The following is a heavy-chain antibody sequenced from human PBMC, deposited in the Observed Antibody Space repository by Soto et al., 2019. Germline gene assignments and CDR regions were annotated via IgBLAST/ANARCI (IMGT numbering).Heavy chain of an antibody. J-gene: IGHJ5*02. CDR2: IYYSGST. CDR1: GDSISSYY. D-gene: IGHD2-8*01. CDR3: ARCMAANWFDP. V-gene: IGHV4-59*01. Sequence: SETLSLTCTVSGDSISSYYWSWIRQPPGKGLEWIGYIYYSGSTNYNPSLKSRVTISVDTSKNQFSLKLSSVTAADTAVYHCARCMAANWFDPWGQGTLVTVSS.